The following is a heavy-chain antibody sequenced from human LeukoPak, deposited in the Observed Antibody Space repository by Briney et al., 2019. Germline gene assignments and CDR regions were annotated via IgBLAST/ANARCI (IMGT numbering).Heavy chain of an antibody. J-gene: IGHJ4*02. CDR1: GFTFSSYW. Sequence: GGSLRLSCAASGFTFSSYWMHWVRQAPGKGLVWVSRINSDGSDTTYADSVKGRFTISRDHAKNSLYLQMNRLRAEDTAVYYCASVYPVGYWGQGTLVTVSS. V-gene: IGHV3-74*01. CDR2: INSDGSDT. CDR3: ASVYPVGY.